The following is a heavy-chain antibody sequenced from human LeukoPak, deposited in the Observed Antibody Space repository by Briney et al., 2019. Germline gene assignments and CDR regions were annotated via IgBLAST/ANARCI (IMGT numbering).Heavy chain of an antibody. J-gene: IGHJ5*02. Sequence: GGSLRLSCAASGFTFSSYSMNWVRQAPGKGLEWVSSISSSSSYIYYADSVKGRFTISRDNAKNSLYLQMNSLRAEDTAVYYCARAYCSSTSCYFPWGQGTLVTVS. CDR3: ARAYCSSTSCYFP. V-gene: IGHV3-21*01. CDR2: ISSSSSYI. CDR1: GFTFSSYS. D-gene: IGHD2-2*01.